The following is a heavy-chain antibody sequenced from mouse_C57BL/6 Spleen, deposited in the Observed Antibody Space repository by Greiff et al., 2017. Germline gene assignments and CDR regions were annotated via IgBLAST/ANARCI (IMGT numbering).Heavy chain of an antibody. CDR2: IRSKSNNYAT. Sequence: EVHLVESGGGLVQPKGSLKLSCAASGFSFNTYAMNWVRQAPGKGLEWVARIRSKSNNYATYYAYSVKDRFTISRDDSESMLYLQMNNLKTEDTAMYYCVRHSYDYEGYYAMDYWGQGTSVTVSS. CDR1: GFSFNTYA. J-gene: IGHJ4*01. V-gene: IGHV10-1*01. D-gene: IGHD2-4*01. CDR3: VRHSYDYEGYYAMDY.